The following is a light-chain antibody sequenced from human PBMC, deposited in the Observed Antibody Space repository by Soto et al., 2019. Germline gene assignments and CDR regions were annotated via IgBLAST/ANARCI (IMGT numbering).Light chain of an antibody. CDR2: GAS. J-gene: IGKJ2*01. CDR1: QSVSSN. CDR3: QQHNNWPPYT. V-gene: IGKV3-15*01. Sequence: IVMTQSPATLSVSPGERATLSCRASQSVSSNLAWYQQKPGQAPRLLIYGASTRDNGVPARFSGSGSGTEFTLTISSLQSEDSAVYYCQQHNNWPPYTFGQGTKVDIK.